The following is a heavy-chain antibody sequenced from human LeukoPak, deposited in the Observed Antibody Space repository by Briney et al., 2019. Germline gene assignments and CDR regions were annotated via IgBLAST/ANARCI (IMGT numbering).Heavy chain of an antibody. CDR1: GFAFSRYA. V-gene: IGHV3-23*01. CDR3: AKVHYTASFPGSFPGRNYFDS. D-gene: IGHD1-26*01. CDR2: IGARGDVT. Sequence: GGSLRLSFTVSGFAFSRYAMSWVRQAPGKGPEWVSSIGARGDVTYSADSVKGRFTISRDNSKRTLFLQMNSLRAEDTAVYYCAKVHYTASFPGSFPGRNYFDSWGQGSLVTVSS. J-gene: IGHJ4*02.